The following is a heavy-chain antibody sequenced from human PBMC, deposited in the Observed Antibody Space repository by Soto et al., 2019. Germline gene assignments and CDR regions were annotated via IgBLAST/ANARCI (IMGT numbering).Heavy chain of an antibody. Sequence: EVQLVESGGGLVKPGGSLRLSCAASGFTFSSYSMNWVRQAPGKGLEWVSSISSSSSYIYYADSVKGRFTISRDNAKNSLYLQMHSLRAEDTAVYYCERETYYYGSGDLGYWGQGTLVTVSS. CDR2: ISSSSSYI. CDR3: ERETYYYGSGDLGY. D-gene: IGHD3-10*01. CDR1: GFTFSSYS. J-gene: IGHJ4*02. V-gene: IGHV3-21*01.